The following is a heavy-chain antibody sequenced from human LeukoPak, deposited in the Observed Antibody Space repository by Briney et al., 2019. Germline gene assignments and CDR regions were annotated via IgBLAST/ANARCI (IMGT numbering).Heavy chain of an antibody. D-gene: IGHD5-24*01. CDR1: GFTFGTYT. CDR3: VRGDGRDY. Sequence: GGSLRLSCAASGFTFGTYTMNWVRQAPGKGLEWVSSISSSSNHIHYADSVKGRFTISRDNPKNSLCLQMNSLRAEDTAVYYCVRGDGRDYWGQGTLVTVSS. J-gene: IGHJ4*02. CDR2: ISSSSNHI. V-gene: IGHV3-21*01.